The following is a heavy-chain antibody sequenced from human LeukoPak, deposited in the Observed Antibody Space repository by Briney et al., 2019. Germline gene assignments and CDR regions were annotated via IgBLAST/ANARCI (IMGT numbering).Heavy chain of an antibody. CDR2: FDPEDGET. CDR3: ATAHLRIVVASPSDYYYGMDV. CDR1: GYTLTELS. V-gene: IGHV1-24*01. D-gene: IGHD3-22*01. Sequence: ASVKVSCKVSGYTLTELSMHWVRQAPGKGLEWMGGFDPEDGETIYAQKFQGRVTMTEDTSTHTAYMELSSLRPEDTAVYYCATAHLRIVVASPSDYYYGMDVWGQGTTVTVSS. J-gene: IGHJ6*02.